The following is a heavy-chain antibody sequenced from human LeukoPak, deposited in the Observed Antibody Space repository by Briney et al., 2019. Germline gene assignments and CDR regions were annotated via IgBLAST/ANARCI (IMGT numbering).Heavy chain of an antibody. CDR2: IRYDGSNK. Sequence: GESLRLSCAASGFTFSSYGRHWVRQAPGKGLEWVACIRYDGSNKYYPASVNRRFIISRDNSKNTLYLQMNSLRAEDKAVYSCAKDVSGSYRLAYWGQGTLVTVSS. CDR1: GFTFSSYG. J-gene: IGHJ4*02. CDR3: AKDVSGSYRLAY. D-gene: IGHD1-26*01. V-gene: IGHV3-30*02.